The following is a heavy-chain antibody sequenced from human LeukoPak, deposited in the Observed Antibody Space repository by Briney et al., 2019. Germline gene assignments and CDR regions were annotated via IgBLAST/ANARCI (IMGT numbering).Heavy chain of an antibody. CDR3: AKDASPRDIVVVPAAMPGKSAPGNYYMDV. J-gene: IGHJ6*03. CDR2: ISGSGGST. Sequence: PGGSLRLSCAASGFTFSSYGMSWVRQAPGKGLEWVSAISGSGGSTYYADSVKGRFTISRDNSKNTLYLQMNSLRAEDTAVYYCAKDASPRDIVVVPAAMPGKSAPGNYYMDVWGKGTTVTISS. D-gene: IGHD2-2*01. CDR1: GFTFSSYG. V-gene: IGHV3-23*01.